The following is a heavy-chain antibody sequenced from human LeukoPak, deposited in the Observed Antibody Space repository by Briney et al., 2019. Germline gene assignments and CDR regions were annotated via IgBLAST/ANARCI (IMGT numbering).Heavy chain of an antibody. J-gene: IGHJ4*02. D-gene: IGHD3-16*01. CDR2: INHSVST. V-gene: IGHV4-34*01. CDR1: VGSFSGDY. Sequence: SETLSLTCAVHVGSFSGDYWSWIRQPPGKGLEWIGEINHSVSTNYNPSLKSRVTISVDTSKNQFYRKLSSVTAADTAVYYCARGEIMITFGGAPNRVSYNSEENYWGQGTLVTVTS. CDR3: ARGEIMITFGGAPNRVSYNSEENY.